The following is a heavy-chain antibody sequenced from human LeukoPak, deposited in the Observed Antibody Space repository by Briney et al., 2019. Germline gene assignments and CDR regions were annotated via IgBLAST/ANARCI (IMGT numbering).Heavy chain of an antibody. CDR3: ARDDIAARGLLDY. J-gene: IGHJ4*02. CDR1: GFIFSDYG. Sequence: GGSLRLSCAASGFIFSDYGMNWVRQSPGSGLEWVSSIGPSGSDIYYADSVKGRFTVSRDNAKNSLFLQMNNLRPEDTAVYYCARDDIAARGLLDYWGQGTLVTVSS. CDR2: IGPSGSDI. V-gene: IGHV3-21*01. D-gene: IGHD6-6*01.